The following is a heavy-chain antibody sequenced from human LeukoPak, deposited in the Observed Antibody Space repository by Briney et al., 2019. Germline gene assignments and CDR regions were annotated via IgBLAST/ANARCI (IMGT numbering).Heavy chain of an antibody. J-gene: IGHJ4*02. CDR1: DFTLSPYW. D-gene: IGHD2-8*02. V-gene: IGHV3-7*01. CDR2: IDSDGGDK. Sequence: GSLRLSCAASDFTLSPYWMTWVRQAPGGGLEWVANIDSDGGDKYYGDSVKGRFSISRDNAENSLFLQMNNLRVEGSAVYYCARGGSGSSKYWVFWGQGTLVTVSS. CDR3: ARGGSGSSKYWVF.